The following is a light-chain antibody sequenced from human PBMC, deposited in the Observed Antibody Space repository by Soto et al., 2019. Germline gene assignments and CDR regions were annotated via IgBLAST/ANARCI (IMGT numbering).Light chain of an antibody. CDR3: QHFHNWPPWT. Sequence: EVVMTQSPDTLSVSPGERAILSCRASQSVSSSLAWYQQKPGQAPRLLIYGASTRATGVPARFSGSGSGTEFTLTISSLQSEDVAVYYCQHFHNWPPWTFGQGTRVEIK. CDR2: GAS. CDR1: QSVSSS. J-gene: IGKJ1*01. V-gene: IGKV3-15*01.